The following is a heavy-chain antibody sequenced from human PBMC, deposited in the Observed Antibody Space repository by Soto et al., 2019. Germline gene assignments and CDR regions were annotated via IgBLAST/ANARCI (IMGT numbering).Heavy chain of an antibody. V-gene: IGHV1-69*08. CDR3: ARDHRVGYFDWFSP. CDR1: GGTLSSYT. D-gene: IGHD3-9*01. Sequence: QVQLVQSGAEVKKPGSSVKVSCKASGGTLSSYTISWVRQAPGQGLEWMGRIIPILGIANYAQKFQGRVTITADKSTSTDYMELSSLRSEDTAVYYCARDHRVGYFDWFSPWGQGTLVTVSS. J-gene: IGHJ5*02. CDR2: IIPILGIA.